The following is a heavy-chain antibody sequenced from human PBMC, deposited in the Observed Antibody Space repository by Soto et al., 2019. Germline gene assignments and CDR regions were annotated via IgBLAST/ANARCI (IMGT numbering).Heavy chain of an antibody. J-gene: IGHJ1*01. CDR1: GFTFSTYA. Sequence: QVQLVESGGGVVQPGRSLILSFAAPGFTFSTYAMHWVRQAPGKGLEWGAVISYDGSNKNYADSVKGRFTISRDNSKNTLYLQMNSLRAEDTAVYYCARDRTRPLPAGTWAEYFQHWGQGTLVTVSS. V-gene: IGHV3-30-3*01. CDR3: ARDRTRPLPAGTWAEYFQH. D-gene: IGHD6-19*01. CDR2: ISYDGSNK.